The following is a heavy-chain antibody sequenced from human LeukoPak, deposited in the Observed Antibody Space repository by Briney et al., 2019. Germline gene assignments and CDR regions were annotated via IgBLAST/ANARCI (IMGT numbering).Heavy chain of an antibody. J-gene: IGHJ4*02. V-gene: IGHV1-46*01. CDR2: INPSGGST. CDR3: ARDRGSTVTISGGWFDY. Sequence: ASVKVSCKASGYTFTSYYMHWVRQTPGQGLEWMGLINPSGGSTSYAQKFQGRVTMTRDTSTSTVYMELSSLRSEDTAVYYCARDRGSTVTISGGWFDYWGQGTLVTVSS. CDR1: GYTFTSYY. D-gene: IGHD4-17*01.